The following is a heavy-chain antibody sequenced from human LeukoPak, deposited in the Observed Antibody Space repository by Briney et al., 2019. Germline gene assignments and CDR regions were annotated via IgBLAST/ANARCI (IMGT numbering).Heavy chain of an antibody. D-gene: IGHD1-26*01. CDR3: ARENGIVGATYFDY. V-gene: IGHV4-38-2*02. J-gene: IGHJ4*02. CDR1: GYSISSGYY. Sequence: PSETLSLTCTVSGYSISSGYYWGWIRPPPGKGLEWIGSIYHSGSTYYNPSLKSRVTISVDTSKNQFSLKLSSVTAADPAVYYCARENGIVGATYFDYWGQGTLVTVSS. CDR2: IYHSGST.